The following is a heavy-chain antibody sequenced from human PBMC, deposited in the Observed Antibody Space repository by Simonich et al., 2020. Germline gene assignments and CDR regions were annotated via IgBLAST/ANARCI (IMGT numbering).Heavy chain of an antibody. J-gene: IGHJ4*02. CDR2: SSSSSSYI. CDR1: GFTFSSYS. Sequence: GGGLVKPGGSLRLSCAASGFTFSSYSMNWVRQAPGKGLAWVSSSSSSSSYIYYADSVKGRFTISRDNAKNSLYLQMNSLRADDTAVYYCARDTSYYGSGSYYFDYWGQGTLVTVSS. V-gene: IGHV3-21*01. D-gene: IGHD3-10*01. CDR3: ARDTSYYGSGSYYFDY.